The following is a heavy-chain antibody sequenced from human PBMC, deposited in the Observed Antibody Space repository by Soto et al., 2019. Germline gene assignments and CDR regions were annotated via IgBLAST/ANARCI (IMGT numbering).Heavy chain of an antibody. J-gene: IGHJ6*02. CDR1: GYTFISYD. D-gene: IGHD3-16*01. CDR2: ITPYNGNT. CDR3: ARDLQTRFSWGSTKPKYSYYGMEV. Sequence: ASVKVSCKASGYTFISYDLSWVRQAPGHGLEWLGRITPYNGNTNYAQKFQGRVTMTSDTSTNTAYLDLRSLRSDDTAVYYCARDLQTRFSWGSTKPKYSYYGMEVWGQGNTVTVSS. V-gene: IGHV1-18*01.